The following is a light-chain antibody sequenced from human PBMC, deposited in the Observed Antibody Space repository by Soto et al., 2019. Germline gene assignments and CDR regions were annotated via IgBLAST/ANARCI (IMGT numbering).Light chain of an antibody. CDR3: QQYNNWPPWT. CDR1: QSVSSN. CDR2: GAS. V-gene: IGKV3-15*01. J-gene: IGKJ1*01. Sequence: EIIIAQPPATPFVTPGENTNHPCRASQSVSSNLAWYQQKPGQAPRLLMYGASTRATGIPARFSGSGSGTEFTLTISSLQSEDFAVYYCQQYNNWPPWTFGQGTKVDI.